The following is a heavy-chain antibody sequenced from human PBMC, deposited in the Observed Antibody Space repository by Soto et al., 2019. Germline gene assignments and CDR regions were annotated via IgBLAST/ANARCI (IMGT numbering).Heavy chain of an antibody. J-gene: IGHJ4*02. CDR2: VNPDTGVA. Sequence: ASVKVSFKASGYTFTDYLVHWLRLAPGQGLEWMGWVNPDTGVATFPQKFQGRVTVTRDASINTDYMELTHLTSEDTGIYYCARDPIRGGVPYFFDFWGRGTQVTVS. CDR1: GYTFTDYL. CDR3: ARDPIRGGVPYFFDF. D-gene: IGHD3-16*01. V-gene: IGHV1-2*02.